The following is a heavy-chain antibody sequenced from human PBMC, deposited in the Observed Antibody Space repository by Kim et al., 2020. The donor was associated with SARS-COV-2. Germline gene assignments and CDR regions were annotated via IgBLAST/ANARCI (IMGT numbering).Heavy chain of an antibody. V-gene: IGHV3-33*01. Sequence: YADSVKGRFTISRDNSKNTLYLQMNSLRAEDTAVYYCARAGSSGYYPFDYWGQGTLVTVSS. D-gene: IGHD3-22*01. CDR3: ARAGSSGYYPFDY. J-gene: IGHJ4*02.